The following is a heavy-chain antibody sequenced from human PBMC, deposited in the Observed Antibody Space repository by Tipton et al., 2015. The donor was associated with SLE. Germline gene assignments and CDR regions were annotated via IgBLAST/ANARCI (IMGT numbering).Heavy chain of an antibody. Sequence: TLSLTCTVSGYSISRSYYLSWIRQHPGKGLEWIGYIYYSGSTYYNPSLKSRVTISVDTSKNQFSLKLSSVTAADTAVYYCAREGIAAETWFFDLWGRGTLVTVSS. V-gene: IGHV4-31*03. CDR2: IYYSGST. J-gene: IGHJ2*01. CDR3: AREGIAAETWFFDL. CDR1: GYSISRSYY. D-gene: IGHD6-13*01.